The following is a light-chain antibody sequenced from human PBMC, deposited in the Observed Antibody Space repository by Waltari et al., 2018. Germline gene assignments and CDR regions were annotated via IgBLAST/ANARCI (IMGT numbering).Light chain of an antibody. CDR3: QQRSNWPLT. V-gene: IGKV3-11*01. J-gene: IGKJ4*01. CDR2: EAS. Sequence: EIVLTQSPATLSLSPGERATLSCRASQSVSSYLAWYQQNPGQAPRLLIYEASNRATGIPARFSGSGSGTDFTLTISSLEPEDFAVYYCQQRSNWPLTFGGGTKVEIK. CDR1: QSVSSY.